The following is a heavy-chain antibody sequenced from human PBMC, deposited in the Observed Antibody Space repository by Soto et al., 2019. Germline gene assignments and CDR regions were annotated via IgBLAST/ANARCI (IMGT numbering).Heavy chain of an antibody. CDR1: GASLSSISYY. D-gene: IGHD2-15*01. J-gene: IGHJ4*02. Sequence: SETLSLTCTVSGASLSSISYYRGWIRQPPGKGLEWVGSIFFTGNIYYNPSLKSRVTISVDTSRNQFSLMVNSVTAADTAVYSGPSRRCSGCSCYSPRFGTRGQGALCAVGS. V-gene: IGHV4-39*01. CDR2: IFFTGNI. CDR3: PSRRCSGCSCYSPRFGT.